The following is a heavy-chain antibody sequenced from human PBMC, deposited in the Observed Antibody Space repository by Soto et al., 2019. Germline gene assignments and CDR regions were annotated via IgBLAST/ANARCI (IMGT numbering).Heavy chain of an antibody. V-gene: IGHV3-15*07. CDR2: IKSKTDGGTT. CDR3: TTAPPSTAYVYYYYGMDV. Sequence: PGGSLRLSCAASGFTFSNAWMNWVRQAPGKGLEWVGRIKSKTDGGTTDYAAPVKGRFTISRDDSKNTLYLQMNSLKTEDTAVYYCTTAPPSTAYVYYYYGMDVWGQGTTVTVSS. J-gene: IGHJ6*02. CDR1: GFTFSNAW. D-gene: IGHD3-16*01.